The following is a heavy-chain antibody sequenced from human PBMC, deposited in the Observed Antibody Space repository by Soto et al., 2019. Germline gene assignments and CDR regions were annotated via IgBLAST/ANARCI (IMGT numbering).Heavy chain of an antibody. J-gene: IGHJ4*01. CDR1: RFTFSNYG. D-gene: IGHD3-10*01. V-gene: IGHV3-33*03. Sequence: PGGSLRLSCAASRFTFSNYGMHWVRQAPDKGLEWVAFIWTDGSDKYYADSVKGRFTISRDNSKNTLYLQMNSLRVDDTAVYYCARSVYPYGTYLVDFWGHGTPVTVYS. CDR2: IWTDGSDK. CDR3: ARSVYPYGTYLVDF.